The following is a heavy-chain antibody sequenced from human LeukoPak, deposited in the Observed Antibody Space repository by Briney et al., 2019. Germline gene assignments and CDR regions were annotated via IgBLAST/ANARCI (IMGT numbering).Heavy chain of an antibody. J-gene: IGHJ6*03. CDR2: IYYSGST. CDR3: ATRVRAGIAARHYYSYYIDV. D-gene: IGHD6-6*01. Sequence: SETLSLTCTVSGGSISSYYWSWIRQPPGKGLERIGYIYYSGSTNYNPSLKSRLTISVDTSKNQFSLKLSSVTAADTAVYYSATRVRAGIAARHYYSYYIDVWGKGTTVTVSS. V-gene: IGHV4-59*12. CDR1: GGSISSYY.